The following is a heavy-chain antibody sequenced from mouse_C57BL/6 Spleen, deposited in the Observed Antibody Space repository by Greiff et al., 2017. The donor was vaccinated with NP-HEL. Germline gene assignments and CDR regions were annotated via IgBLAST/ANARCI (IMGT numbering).Heavy chain of an antibody. CDR1: GYTFTDYY. D-gene: IGHD1-1*01. CDR3: ARITTVVATDYWYFEV. CDR2: INPNNGGT. Sequence: VQLQQSGPELVKPGASVKISCKASGYTFTDYYMNWVKQSHGKSLEWIGDINPNNGGTSYNQKFKGKATLTVDKSSSTAYMELRSLTSEDSAVYYCARITTVVATDYWYFEVWGTGTTVTVSS. V-gene: IGHV1-26*01. J-gene: IGHJ1*03.